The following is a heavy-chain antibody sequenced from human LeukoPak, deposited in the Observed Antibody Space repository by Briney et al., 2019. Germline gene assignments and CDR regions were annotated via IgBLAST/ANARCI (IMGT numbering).Heavy chain of an antibody. CDR3: ARGGGGRTGYYYYYGMDV. CDR1: GFTVSSNY. D-gene: IGHD4-23*01. CDR2: IYSGGST. J-gene: IGHJ6*02. Sequence: PGGSLRLSCAASGFTVSSNYMSWVRQAPGKGLEWVSVIYSGGSTYYADSVKGRFTISRDYSKNTLYLQMNSLRAEDTAVYYCARGGGGRTGYYYYYGMDVWGQGTTVTVSS. V-gene: IGHV3-53*01.